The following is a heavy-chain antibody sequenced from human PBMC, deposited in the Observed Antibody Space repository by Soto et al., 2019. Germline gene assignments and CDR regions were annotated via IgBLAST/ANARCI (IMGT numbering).Heavy chain of an antibody. Sequence: QVQLVESGGGVVQPGRSLRLSCAASGFTFRNYAMHWVRQAPGKGLECVAVISYDGSNKFYRDYVKGRFTISRDNSKKTLYLQINSLRYEDTAVYYCARGDREDIAVVVGVRPGEYGVDVWGQGTTVTVSS. V-gene: IGHV3-30-3*01. CDR2: ISYDGSNK. CDR1: GFTFRNYA. D-gene: IGHD2-15*01. CDR3: ARGDREDIAVVVGVRPGEYGVDV. J-gene: IGHJ6*02.